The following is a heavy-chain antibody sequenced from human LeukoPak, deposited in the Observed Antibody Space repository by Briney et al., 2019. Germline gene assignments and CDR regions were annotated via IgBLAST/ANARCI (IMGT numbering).Heavy chain of an antibody. V-gene: IGHV4-59*12. CDR3: ARESQGYSYGYSRYYYYYMDV. CDR2: IYYSGST. D-gene: IGHD5-18*01. Sequence: SETLSLTCTVSGGSISSYYWSWIRQPPGKGLEWIGYIYYSGSTNYNPSLKSRVTISVDTSKNQFSLKLSSVTAADTAVYYCARESQGYSYGYSRYYYYYMDVWGKGTTVTVSS. CDR1: GGSISSYY. J-gene: IGHJ6*03.